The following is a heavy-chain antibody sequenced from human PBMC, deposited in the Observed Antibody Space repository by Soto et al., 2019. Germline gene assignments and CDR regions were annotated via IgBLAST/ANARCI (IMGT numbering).Heavy chain of an antibody. D-gene: IGHD2-15*01. Sequence: QVQLVQSGAEVKKPGASVKVSCKASGYTFTSFGISWVRQAPGQGLEWMGWVSAYNGNTNYAENLQGRVTRTTDTSTSTAYMELRSLRSDDTAVYYCARAHRGGTDAFDIWGQGTMVTVSS. CDR2: VSAYNGNT. J-gene: IGHJ3*02. CDR1: GYTFTSFG. CDR3: ARAHRGGTDAFDI. V-gene: IGHV1-18*01.